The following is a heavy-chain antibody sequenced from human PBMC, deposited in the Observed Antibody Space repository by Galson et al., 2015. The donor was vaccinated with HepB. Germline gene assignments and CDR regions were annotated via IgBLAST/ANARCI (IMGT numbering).Heavy chain of an antibody. V-gene: IGHV3-30*04. CDR1: GFTFSSYA. J-gene: IGHJ6*02. Sequence: SLRLSCAASGFTFSSYAMHWVRQAPGKGLEWVAVISYDGSNKYYADSVKGRFTISRDNSKNTLYLQMNSLRAEDTAVYYCARDPPLLWFGELSFYGMDVWGQGTTVTVSS. D-gene: IGHD3-10*01. CDR3: ARDPPLLWFGELSFYGMDV. CDR2: ISYDGSNK.